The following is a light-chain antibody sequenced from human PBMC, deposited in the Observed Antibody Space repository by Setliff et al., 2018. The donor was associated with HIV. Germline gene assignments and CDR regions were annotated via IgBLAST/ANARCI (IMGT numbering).Light chain of an antibody. Sequence: QSALTQPRSVSGSPGQSATISCTGTSSDVGGYNYVSWYQQHPGKAPKLMIYDVTKWPSGVPDRFSGSKSGNTASLTISGLQAEDEADYYCCSYAGTYTLFGGGTK. CDR3: CSYAGTYTL. V-gene: IGLV2-11*01. J-gene: IGLJ2*01. CDR1: SSDVGGYNY. CDR2: DVT.